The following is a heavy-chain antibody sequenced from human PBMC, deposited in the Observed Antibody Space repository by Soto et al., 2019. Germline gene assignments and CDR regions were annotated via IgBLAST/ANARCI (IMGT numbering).Heavy chain of an antibody. CDR1: GFNFNTYT. V-gene: IGHV3-48*02. J-gene: IGHJ6*02. CDR3: ATGYCRSDNCHFTH. D-gene: IGHD2-2*03. Sequence: DVQLVESGGGLVKPGGSLRLSCAASGFNFNTYTMTWVRQAPGKGLEWVSYISGSSETIYYADSVKGRFTISRDNAKNSLYLQMNSLRDEETAVYYCATGYCRSDNCHFTHWGQGTAVTVS. CDR2: ISGSSETI.